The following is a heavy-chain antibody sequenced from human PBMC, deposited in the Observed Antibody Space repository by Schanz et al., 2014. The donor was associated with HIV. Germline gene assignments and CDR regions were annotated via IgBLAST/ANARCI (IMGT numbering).Heavy chain of an antibody. CDR2: IWYDGTNI. CDR1: GFTFSSSG. J-gene: IGHJ5*02. D-gene: IGHD6-13*01. V-gene: IGHV3-33*08. CDR3: AREYYSRNWNWFDP. Sequence: QDQLVESGGGVVQSGRSLRLSCAASGFTFSSSGMHWVRQAPGKGLEWVAVIWYDGTNIDYADSVKGRFTVSRDNSKNMLYLQMNSLRAEDTAVYYCAREYYSRNWNWFDPWGQGTLVTVSS.